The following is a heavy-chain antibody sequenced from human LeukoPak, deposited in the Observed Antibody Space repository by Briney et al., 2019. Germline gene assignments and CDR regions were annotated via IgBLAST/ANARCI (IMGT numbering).Heavy chain of an antibody. CDR1: GGSISSSSYY. Sequence: SETLSLTCTVSGGSISSSSYYWGWIRQPPGKGLEWIGSIYYSGSTYYNPSLKSRVTISVDTSKNQFSLKLSSVTAADTAVYYCAKDRGAINYNGFGSYYNVVGIFNYWGQGTLVTVSS. J-gene: IGHJ4*02. D-gene: IGHD3-10*01. CDR2: IYYSGST. CDR3: AKDRGAINYNGFGSYYNVVGIFNY. V-gene: IGHV4-39*07.